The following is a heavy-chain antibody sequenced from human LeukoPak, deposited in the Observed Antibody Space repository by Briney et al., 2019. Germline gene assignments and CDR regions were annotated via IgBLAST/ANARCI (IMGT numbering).Heavy chain of an antibody. D-gene: IGHD1-26*01. CDR2: ISSSSSTI. Sequence: GGSLRLSCAASGFTFSSYNMNWVRQAPGKGLEWVPYISSSSSTIYYADSVKGRSTISRDNAKKSLYLQMNSLRAEDTAVYYCVRLTVGAGSWGQGTLVTVSS. CDR1: GFTFSSYN. J-gene: IGHJ5*02. V-gene: IGHV3-48*01. CDR3: VRLTVGAGS.